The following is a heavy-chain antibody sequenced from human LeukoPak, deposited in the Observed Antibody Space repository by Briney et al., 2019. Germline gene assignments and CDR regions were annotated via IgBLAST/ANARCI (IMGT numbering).Heavy chain of an antibody. J-gene: IGHJ3*02. D-gene: IGHD5-12*01. CDR3: AKDGGEGGYDPDDAFDI. Sequence: PGGSLRLSCAASGFTFSSYAMSWVRQAPGKGLEWVSAISGSGGSTYYADSVKGRFTISRDNSKNKLYLQMNSLRAEDTAVYYCAKDGGEGGYDPDDAFDIWGQGTMVTVSS. CDR1: GFTFSSYA. V-gene: IGHV3-23*01. CDR2: ISGSGGST.